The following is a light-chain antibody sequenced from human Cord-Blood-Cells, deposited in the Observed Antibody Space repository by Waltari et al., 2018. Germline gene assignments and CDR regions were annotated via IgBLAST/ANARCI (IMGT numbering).Light chain of an antibody. V-gene: IGKV4-1*01. CDR2: WAS. J-gene: IGKJ2*01. CDR3: QQYYSTPYT. CDR1: QSVLYSSNNKNY. Sequence: DIVMTQSPDSLAVSLVERATINCKSSQSVLYSSNNKNYFAWYQQKPGHPPKLLIYWASTRESGVPDRFSGSGSGTDFTLTISSLQAEDVAVYYCQQYYSTPYTFGQGTKLEIK.